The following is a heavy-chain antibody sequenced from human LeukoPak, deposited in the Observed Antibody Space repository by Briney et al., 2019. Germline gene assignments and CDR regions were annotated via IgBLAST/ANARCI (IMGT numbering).Heavy chain of an antibody. CDR2: INPNSGGT. CDR1: GYSFTDYY. J-gene: IGHJ6*03. V-gene: IGHV1-2*02. D-gene: IGHD3-10*01. Sequence: ASVKVSCKASGYSFTDYYTHWVRQAPGQGLEWMAWINPNSGGTKYAQKFQGRVAVTRDTSMSTAYMELSRLRSDDTAVYYCARGSGSYSAYYYCHMDVWGKGTTVT. CDR3: ARGSGSYSAYYYCHMDV.